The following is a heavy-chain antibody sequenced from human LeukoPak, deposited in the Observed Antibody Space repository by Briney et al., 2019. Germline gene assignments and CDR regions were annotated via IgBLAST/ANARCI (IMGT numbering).Heavy chain of an antibody. J-gene: IGHJ4*02. V-gene: IGHV3-74*03. CDR1: GFTFSNSW. CDR2: IKSDGSYI. CDR3: ATGDSGWYNY. Sequence: GGSLRLSCAASGFTFSNSWMHWVRPGPGKGPVWVSRIKSDGSYITYADSVKGRFIISRDNAENTLYLQMNSLRVEDTAVYYCATGDSGWYNYWGQGTLVTVSA. D-gene: IGHD6-19*01.